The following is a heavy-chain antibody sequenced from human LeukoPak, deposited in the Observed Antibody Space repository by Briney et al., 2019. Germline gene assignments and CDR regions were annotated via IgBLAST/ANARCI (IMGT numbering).Heavy chain of an antibody. CDR1: GFTVSSSY. CDR2: MYRGGSR. D-gene: IGHD3-22*01. Sequence: TGGLLRLSCAASGFTVSSSYMSWVRQAPGKGLEWVSIMYRGGSRYNAASVKGRFTISRDNSKNTLYLQMNSLRDEDTAVYYCARDMNSNGSSWGQGTLVSVSS. CDR3: ARDMNSNGSS. V-gene: IGHV3-66*01. J-gene: IGHJ4*02.